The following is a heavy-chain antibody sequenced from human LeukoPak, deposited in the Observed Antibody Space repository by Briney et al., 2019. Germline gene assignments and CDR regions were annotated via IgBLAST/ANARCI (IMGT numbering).Heavy chain of an antibody. CDR3: ARTGRGVLRFLEWLLPYDY. V-gene: IGHV3-48*04. CDR1: GFTFGRYS. J-gene: IGHJ4*02. CDR2: ITSSSTTI. Sequence: GGSLRLSCVGSGFTFGRYSMNWVRQAPGKGLEWISFITSSSTTIYYADSVKGRFTISRDNAKNSLYLQMNSLRAEDTAVYYCARTGRGVLRFLEWLLPYDYWGQGTLVTVSS. D-gene: IGHD3-3*01.